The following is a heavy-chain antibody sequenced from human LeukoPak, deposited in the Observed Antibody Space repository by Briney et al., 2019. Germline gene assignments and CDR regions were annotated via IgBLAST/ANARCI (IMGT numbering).Heavy chain of an antibody. CDR1: GGSFSGYY. CDR3: ARGDSYGLYYFDY. CDR2: INHSGST. J-gene: IGHJ4*02. V-gene: IGHV4-34*01. D-gene: IGHD5-18*01. Sequence: SETLSLTCAVYGGSFSGYYWSWIRQPPGKGLEWIGEINHSGSTNYNPSLKSPVTISVDTSKNQFSLKLSSVTAADTAVYYCARGDSYGLYYFDYWGQGTLVTVSS.